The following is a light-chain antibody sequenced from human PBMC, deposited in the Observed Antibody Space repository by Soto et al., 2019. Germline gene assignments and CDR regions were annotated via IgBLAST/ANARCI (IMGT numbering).Light chain of an antibody. CDR1: QGISSD. CDR3: QQYNIYSGT. V-gene: IGKV1-5*01. Sequence: ILLTQSRSTLSPYPGDRVTITCLASQGISSDLGWYQQKPGKAPKPLIYDASTLQSGVPSRFSGSGSGTEFTLTISSLQPDDFATYYCQQYNIYSGTFGQGTKVDI. J-gene: IGKJ1*01. CDR2: DAS.